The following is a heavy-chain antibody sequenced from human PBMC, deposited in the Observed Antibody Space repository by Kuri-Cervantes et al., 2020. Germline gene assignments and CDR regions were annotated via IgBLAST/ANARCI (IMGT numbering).Heavy chain of an antibody. J-gene: IGHJ4*02. Sequence: SVKVSCKASGGTFSSYAISWVRQAPGQGFEWMGGIIPIFGTANYAQKFQGRVTITADESTSTAYMELSSLRPEDTAVYYCARIWEGRRVATIWKWSPVYMGYWGQGTLVTVSS. D-gene: IGHD5-12*01. CDR2: IIPIFGTA. CDR3: ARIWEGRRVATIWKWSPVYMGY. CDR1: GGTFSSYA. V-gene: IGHV1-69*13.